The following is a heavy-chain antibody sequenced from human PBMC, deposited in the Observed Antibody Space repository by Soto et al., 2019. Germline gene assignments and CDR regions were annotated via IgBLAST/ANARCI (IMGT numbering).Heavy chain of an antibody. Sequence: SETLSLTCTVSGGSISSYHWSWIRQPPGKGLEWVGYIYYSGSTNYNPSLKSRVTISADTSKSQFSLKLSSVTAADSAVYYCARVVVPCTCCAFDIWGQVTMVTASS. D-gene: IGHD2-8*01. CDR1: GGSISSYH. V-gene: IGHV4-59*01. CDR2: IYYSGST. J-gene: IGHJ3*02. CDR3: ARVVVPCTCCAFDI.